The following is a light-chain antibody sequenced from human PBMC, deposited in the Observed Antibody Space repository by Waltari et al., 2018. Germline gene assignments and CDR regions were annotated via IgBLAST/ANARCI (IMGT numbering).Light chain of an antibody. V-gene: IGKV1-27*01. CDR3: QRYNRPPWA. Sequence: DIQMTQSPSSLSASVGDPVTLTCRATPGVTDYLAWFQQKPGGIPRVLLYGATNLQSGCPARFSGSCVGTHFTLTISSLQPEDVATYYCQRYNRPPWAFGQGTKVEIK. CDR1: PGVTDY. J-gene: IGKJ1*01. CDR2: GAT.